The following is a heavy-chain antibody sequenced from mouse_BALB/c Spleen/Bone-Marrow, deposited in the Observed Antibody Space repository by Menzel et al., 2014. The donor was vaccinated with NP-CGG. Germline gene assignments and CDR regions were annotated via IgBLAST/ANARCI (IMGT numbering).Heavy chain of an antibody. V-gene: IGHV1-20*02. D-gene: IGHD1-1*01. Sequence: SGPELVKPGASVKISCKASGYSFTGYFMNWVMQSHGKSLEWIGRINPYNGDTFYNQKFKGKATLTVDKSSSTAHMELRSLASEDSAVYCCAREGGYYYGSSPYFDVWGAGTTVTVSS. CDR3: AREGGYYYGSSPYFDV. CDR2: INPYNGDT. J-gene: IGHJ1*01. CDR1: GYSFTGYF.